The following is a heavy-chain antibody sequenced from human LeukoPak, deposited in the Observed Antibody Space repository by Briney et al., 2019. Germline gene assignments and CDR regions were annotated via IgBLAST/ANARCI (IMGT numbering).Heavy chain of an antibody. CDR1: GFTFSGFV. V-gene: IGHV3-23*01. D-gene: IGHD3-10*01. CDR2: ISGSGGST. J-gene: IGHJ4*02. Sequence: PGGSLRLSCAASGFTFSGFVISWVRQAPGKGPQWVADISGSGGSTYYADSVKGRFSVSRDNSKNTVFLQMNSLRAEDTAVYYCAKGFYYYGSGSYRYFEQWGQGTLVTVSS. CDR3: AKGFYYYGSGSYRYFEQ.